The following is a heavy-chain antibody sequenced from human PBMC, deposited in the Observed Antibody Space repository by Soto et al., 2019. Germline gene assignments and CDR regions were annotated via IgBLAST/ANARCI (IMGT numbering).Heavy chain of an antibody. J-gene: IGHJ5*02. Sequence: LSQTLSLTCVISGDSVSSNSAAWNWIRQSPSRGLEWLGRTYYRSKWYNDYAVSVKSRITINPDTSKNQFSLQLNSVTPEDTAVYYCARAGSIAARPGDWFDPWGQGTLVTVSS. CDR1: GDSVSSNSAA. V-gene: IGHV6-1*01. CDR2: TYYRSKWYN. D-gene: IGHD6-6*01. CDR3: ARAGSIAARPGDWFDP.